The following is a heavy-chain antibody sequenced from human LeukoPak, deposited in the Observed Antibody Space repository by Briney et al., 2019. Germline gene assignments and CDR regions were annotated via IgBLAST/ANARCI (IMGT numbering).Heavy chain of an antibody. CDR3: ARDLSSSWSYYYGMDV. J-gene: IGHJ6*02. D-gene: IGHD6-13*01. V-gene: IGHV3-72*01. CDR2: IRNKANSYRT. Sequence: GGSLRLSCAASGFTISDHYMDWVRQAPGKGLEWIGRIRNKANSYRTEFAASVKGRFTLSIDDSKNSLYLQMNSLRAEDTAVYYCARDLSSSWSYYYGMDVWGQGTTVTVSS. CDR1: GFTISDHY.